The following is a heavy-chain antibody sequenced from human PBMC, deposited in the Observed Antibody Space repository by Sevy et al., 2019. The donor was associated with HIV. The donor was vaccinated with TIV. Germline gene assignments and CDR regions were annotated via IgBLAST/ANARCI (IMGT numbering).Heavy chain of an antibody. CDR1: GGTFSSYA. CDR3: ARDILVKGYGMDV. CDR2: IIPIFGTA. V-gene: IGHV1-69*13. Sequence: ASVKVSCKASGGTFSSYAISWVRQAPGQGLEWMGGIIPIFGTANYAQKFQGRVTITADESTSTSYMELSSLRSEDTAVYYCARDILVKGYGMDVWGQGTTVTVSS. D-gene: IGHD3-22*01. J-gene: IGHJ6*02.